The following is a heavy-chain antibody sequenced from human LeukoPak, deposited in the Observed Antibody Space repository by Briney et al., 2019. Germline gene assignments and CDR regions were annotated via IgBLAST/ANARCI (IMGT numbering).Heavy chain of an antibody. Sequence: GGSLRLSCAASGFTFSSYSMSWVRQAPGKGLEWVSSISSSSTYRYYAASVKGRFTISRDNAKNSLYLQMNSLRAEDTAVYYCARNYGSGTYYYYYYYMDVWGKGTTVTISS. CDR2: ISSSSTYR. D-gene: IGHD3-10*01. CDR1: GFTFSSYS. J-gene: IGHJ6*03. CDR3: ARNYGSGTYYYYYYYMDV. V-gene: IGHV3-21*01.